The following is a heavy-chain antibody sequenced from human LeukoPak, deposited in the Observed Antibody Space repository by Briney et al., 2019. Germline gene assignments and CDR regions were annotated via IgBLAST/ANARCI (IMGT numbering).Heavy chain of an antibody. J-gene: IGHJ4*02. CDR2: ISSSSSYI. D-gene: IGHD5-18*01. Sequence: PGGSLRLSCAASGFTFSSYSMNWVRQAPGKGLEWVSSISSSSSYISYADSVKGRFTVSRDNAKNSLYLQMNSLRAEDTAMHYCARDVSGYSYGLGDYWGQGTLVTVPS. CDR3: ARDVSGYSYGLGDY. V-gene: IGHV3-21*01. CDR1: GFTFSSYS.